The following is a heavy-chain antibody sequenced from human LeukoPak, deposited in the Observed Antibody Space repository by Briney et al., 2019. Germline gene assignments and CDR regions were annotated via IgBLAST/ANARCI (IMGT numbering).Heavy chain of an antibody. CDR3: TTVGLRDGYKITFDY. D-gene: IGHD5-24*01. CDR2: IKSKTDGGTT. J-gene: IGHJ4*02. CDR1: GFTFSNAW. V-gene: IGHV3-15*01. Sequence: GGSLRLSCAASGFTFSNAWMSWVRQAPGKGLEWVGRIKSKTDGGTTDYAAPVKGRFTISRDDSKNTLYLQMNSLKTEDTAVYYCTTVGLRDGYKITFDYWGQGTLVTVSS.